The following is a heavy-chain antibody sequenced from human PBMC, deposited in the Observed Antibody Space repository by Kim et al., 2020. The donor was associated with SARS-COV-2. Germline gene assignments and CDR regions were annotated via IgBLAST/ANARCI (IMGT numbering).Heavy chain of an antibody. V-gene: IGHV3-15*01. Sequence: GGSLRLSCAASGITFSNAWMNWVRQAPGKGLEWVGRIKSKTDGGTTDYAAPVKGRFTISRDDSKNTLYLQMNSLKTEDTAVYYCATDLGDRGYSGVVDCWGQGTLVTVSS. CDR2: IKSKTDGGTT. D-gene: IGHD5-12*01. J-gene: IGHJ4*02. CDR1: GITFSNAW. CDR3: ATDLGDRGYSGVVDC.